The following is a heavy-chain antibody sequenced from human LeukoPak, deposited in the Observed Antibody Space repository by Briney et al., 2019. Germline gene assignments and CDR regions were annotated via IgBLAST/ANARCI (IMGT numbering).Heavy chain of an antibody. CDR2: VYHSVST. Sequence: SGTLSLTRAVSGGSISSSYWWSWVRQPPGKGLEWIGEVYHSVSTNYYPSLKSRVTISIEKSKNQFSLKLSSVTAADTAMYYCVKSGGYGLIDYWGQGTLVTVSS. CDR3: VKSGGYGLIDY. D-gene: IGHD1-26*01. J-gene: IGHJ4*02. CDR1: GGSISSSYW. V-gene: IGHV4-4*02.